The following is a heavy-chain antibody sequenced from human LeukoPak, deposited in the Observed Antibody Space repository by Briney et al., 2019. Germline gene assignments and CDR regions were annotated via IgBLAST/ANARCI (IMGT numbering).Heavy chain of an antibody. Sequence: SETLSLTCAVYGGSFSGYYWSWIRQPPGKGLGWIGEITHSGSTNYNPSVKSRVTISVNTSKNQFSLKLSSVTAADTAVDYCARANFWSGYAHYYYDGMDVWGQGTTVTVSS. D-gene: IGHD3-3*01. J-gene: IGHJ6*02. V-gene: IGHV4-34*01. CDR1: GGSFSGYY. CDR2: ITHSGST. CDR3: ARANFWSGYAHYYYDGMDV.